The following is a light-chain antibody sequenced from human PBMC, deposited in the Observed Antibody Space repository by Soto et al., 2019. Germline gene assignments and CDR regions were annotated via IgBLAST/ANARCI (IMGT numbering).Light chain of an antibody. CDR2: DVS. CDR3: SSYTTTTTLL. J-gene: IGLJ2*01. V-gene: IGLV2-14*01. CDR1: SSDVGVYEY. Sequence: QSALTQPASVSGSPGQSITISCTGTSSDVGVYEYVSWYQQHPGKAPKLMIYDVSSRPSGISNRFSGSKSGNTASLTISGLQTEDEADYYCSSYTTTTTLLFGGGTKVTVL.